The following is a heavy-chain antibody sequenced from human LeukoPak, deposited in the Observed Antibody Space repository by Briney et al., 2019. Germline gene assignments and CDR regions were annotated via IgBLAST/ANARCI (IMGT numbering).Heavy chain of an antibody. CDR1: GFTFSNYY. CDR3: AIDMRAVGVTLYFDY. CDR2: ISGSGGDI. V-gene: IGHV3-11*01. J-gene: IGHJ4*02. D-gene: IGHD1-26*01. Sequence: PVGSLRLSCAASGFTFSNYYMSWIRQTPGKGLEWLSYISGSGGDIHYAESVKGRFTVSRDNAKSSLYLQMNSLRAEDTAMYYCAIDMRAVGVTLYFDYWGQGILVTVTS.